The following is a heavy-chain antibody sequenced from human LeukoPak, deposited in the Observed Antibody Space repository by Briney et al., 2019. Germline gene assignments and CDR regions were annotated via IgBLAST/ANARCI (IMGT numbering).Heavy chain of an antibody. CDR1: GFTFDDYA. D-gene: IGHD3-9*01. J-gene: IGHJ4*02. V-gene: IGHV3-9*01. CDR2: ISWNSGSI. CDR3: AKGPDISTGRNHGGYFDY. Sequence: GGSLRLSCAASGFTFDDYAMHWVRQAPGKGLEWVSGISWNSGSIGYADSVKGRFTISRDNAKNSLYLQMNTLRAEDTALYYCAKGPDISTGRNHGGYFDYWGQGTLVTVSS.